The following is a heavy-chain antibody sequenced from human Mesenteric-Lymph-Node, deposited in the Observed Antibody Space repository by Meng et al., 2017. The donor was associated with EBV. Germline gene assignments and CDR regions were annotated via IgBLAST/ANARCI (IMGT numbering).Heavy chain of an antibody. J-gene: IGHJ4*02. Sequence: QIALKEAGPTLVKPTQTLTLTCPFSGFSLSTSGVGVGWIRQPPGKALEWFAFIYWDDDKRYSPSLKSRLTITKDTSKNQVVLTMTNMDPVDTATYYCVLGAYDSGGYWYYFHYWGQGTLVTVSS. CDR1: GFSLSTSGVG. D-gene: IGHD3-22*01. V-gene: IGHV2-5*02. CDR3: VLGAYDSGGYWYYFHY. CDR2: IYWDDDK.